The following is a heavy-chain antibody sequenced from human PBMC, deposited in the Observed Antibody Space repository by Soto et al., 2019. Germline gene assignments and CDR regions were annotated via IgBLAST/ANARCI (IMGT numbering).Heavy chain of an antibody. Sequence: PGGSLRLSCAASGFTLSAYSMNWVRQTPGKGLEWVSSISTSSTYIHYADSVKGRFTISRDNAKNSLFLQMNSLRDEDTAVYYCATTTMIVGYDAFDIWGQGTMVTVS. D-gene: IGHD3-22*01. J-gene: IGHJ3*02. V-gene: IGHV3-21*01. CDR2: ISTSSTYI. CDR3: ATTTMIVGYDAFDI. CDR1: GFTLSAYS.